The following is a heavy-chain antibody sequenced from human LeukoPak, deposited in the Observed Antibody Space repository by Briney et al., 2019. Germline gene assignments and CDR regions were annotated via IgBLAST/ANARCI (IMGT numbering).Heavy chain of an antibody. D-gene: IGHD3-3*02. J-gene: IGHJ4*02. Sequence: GGSLRLSCATSGFTFVDYGLSWVRRAPGKGLEWLCAINYNGAITDYADSVKGRFTISRDNAKNSLYLRMDSLRAEDTALCYWARGRLGPSFSVSHFDLWGQGTLVTVSS. CDR1: GFTFVDYG. V-gene: IGHV3-20*04. CDR3: ARGRLGPSFSVSHFDL. CDR2: INYNGAIT.